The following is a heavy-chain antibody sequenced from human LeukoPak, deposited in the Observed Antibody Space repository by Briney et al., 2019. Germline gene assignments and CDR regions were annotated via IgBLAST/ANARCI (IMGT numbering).Heavy chain of an antibody. CDR2: IIPIFGTA. J-gene: IGHJ4*02. Sequence: SVTVSCTASGGTFSSYAISWVRQAPGQGLEWMGGIIPIFGTANYAQKFQGRVTITADESTSTAYMELSSLRSEDTAVYYCASGDSTYYYDSSGYPQDDYWGQGTLVTVSS. CDR3: ASGDSTYYYDSSGYPQDDY. CDR1: GGTFSSYA. V-gene: IGHV1-69*13. D-gene: IGHD3-22*01.